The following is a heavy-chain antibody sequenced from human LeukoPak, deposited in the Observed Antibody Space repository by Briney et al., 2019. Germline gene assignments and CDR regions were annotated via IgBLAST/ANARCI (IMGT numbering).Heavy chain of an antibody. D-gene: IGHD2-15*01. V-gene: IGHV4-4*07. J-gene: IGHJ4*02. CDR2: IYTSGST. CDR1: GGSISSYY. CDR3: ARGGLVAADDY. Sequence: PSETLSLTCTVSGGSISSYYWSWIRQPAGNGLEWIGRIYTSGSTNYNPSLKSRVTISVDTPKHQLSLKLSSVTAADTAVYYCARGGLVAADDYWGQGTLVTVSS.